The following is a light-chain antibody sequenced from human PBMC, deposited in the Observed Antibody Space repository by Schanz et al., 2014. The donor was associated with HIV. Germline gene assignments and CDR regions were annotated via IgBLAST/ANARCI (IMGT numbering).Light chain of an antibody. J-gene: IGKJ1*01. CDR3: QQYGSSRT. CDR2: GAS. V-gene: IGKV3-20*01. CDR1: QSVSSN. Sequence: EIVMTQSPATLSVSPGERATLSCRASQSVSSNLAWYQQKSGQAPRLLIFGASSRATGIPDRFSGSGSGTDFTLTISRLEPEDFAVYYCQQYGSSRTFGQGPKVEIK.